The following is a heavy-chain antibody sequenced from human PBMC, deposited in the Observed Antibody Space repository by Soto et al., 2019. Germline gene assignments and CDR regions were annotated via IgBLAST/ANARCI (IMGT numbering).Heavy chain of an antibody. D-gene: IGHD3-3*01. CDR1: GGTFSSYA. J-gene: IGHJ6*02. CDR2: IIPIFGTA. CDR3: ARGNDFWSGSYPYGMDV. V-gene: IGHV1-69*01. Sequence: GASVKVYCKASGGTFSSYAISWVRQAPGQVLEWMGGIIPIFGTANYAQKFQGRVTITADESTSTAYMELSSLRSEDTAVYYCARGNDFWSGSYPYGMDVWGQGTTVTVSS.